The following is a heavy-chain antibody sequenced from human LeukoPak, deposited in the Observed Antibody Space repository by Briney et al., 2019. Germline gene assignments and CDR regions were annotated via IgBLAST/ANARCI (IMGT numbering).Heavy chain of an antibody. J-gene: IGHJ4*02. D-gene: IGHD3-22*01. CDR1: GGSISSGGYS. Sequence: PSETLSLTCAVSGGSISSGGYSWSWVRQPPGKGLEWIGYIYHSGSTYYNPPLKSRVTISVDRSKNQFSLKLSSVTAADTAVYYCASQLDSSGYYGYWGQGTLVTVSS. CDR3: ASQLDSSGYYGY. CDR2: IYHSGST. V-gene: IGHV4-30-2*01.